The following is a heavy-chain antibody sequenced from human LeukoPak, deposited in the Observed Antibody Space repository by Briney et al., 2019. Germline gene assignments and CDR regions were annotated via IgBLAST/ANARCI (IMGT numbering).Heavy chain of an antibody. V-gene: IGHV3-23*01. D-gene: IGHD3-16*01. Sequence: PGGSLRLSCAASGFRFSDFTMTWVRQAPGKGPEWVSAIGGRGGSTYYADSLGGRFTISRDNSEDMLYLQMNSLKVEDTATYYCGKEGGAWGQGTKVTVSS. J-gene: IGHJ5*02. CDR2: IGGRGGST. CDR3: GKEGGA. CDR1: GFRFSDFT.